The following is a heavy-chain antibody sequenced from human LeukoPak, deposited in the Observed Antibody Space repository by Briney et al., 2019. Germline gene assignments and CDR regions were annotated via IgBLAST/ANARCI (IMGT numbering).Heavy chain of an antibody. CDR2: IVPIFGTA. CDR3: ARDLRQRFLESGYFDY. Sequence: GASVKVSCKASGYTFTSYYMHWVRQAPGQGLEWMGGIVPIFGTANYAQKFQGRVTITADESTSTAYMELSSLRSEDTAVYYCARDLRQRFLESGYFDYWGQGTLVTVSS. J-gene: IGHJ4*02. CDR1: GYTFTSYY. V-gene: IGHV1-69*13. D-gene: IGHD3-3*01.